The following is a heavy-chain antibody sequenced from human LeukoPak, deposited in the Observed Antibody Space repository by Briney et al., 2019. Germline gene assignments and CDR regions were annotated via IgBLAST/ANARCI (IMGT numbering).Heavy chain of an antibody. J-gene: IGHJ5*02. Sequence: ASVKVSCKTSGYTFTGYYIHWLRQAPGQGLEWMAWIDPNSGGTNYAQKFQGRVTMTRDTSISTAYMELSRLTSADTAVYRCATPSSSSWYGFDPWGQGTLVTVSS. CDR3: ATPSSSSWYGFDP. CDR2: IDPNSGGT. D-gene: IGHD6-13*01. V-gene: IGHV1-2*02. CDR1: GYTFTGYY.